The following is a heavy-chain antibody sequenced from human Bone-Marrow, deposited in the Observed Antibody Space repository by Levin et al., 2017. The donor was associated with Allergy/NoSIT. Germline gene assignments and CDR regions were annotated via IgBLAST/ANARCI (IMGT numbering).Heavy chain of an antibody. D-gene: IGHD6-19*01. J-gene: IGHJ4*02. V-gene: IGHV3-66*01. CDR2: IYSVGST. CDR1: GFTVSNNY. Sequence: TGGSLRLSCAASGFTVSNNYVTWVRQAPGKGLEWVSLIYSVGSTYYADSVKARFTISRDNSKNTVYLQMNSLRAEDTAVYYCARDRGGERSGWYYWGQGTLVTVSS. CDR3: ARDRGGERSGWYY.